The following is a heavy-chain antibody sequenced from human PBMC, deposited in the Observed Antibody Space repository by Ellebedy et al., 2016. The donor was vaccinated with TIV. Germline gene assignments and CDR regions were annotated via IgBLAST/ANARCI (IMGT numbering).Heavy chain of an antibody. J-gene: IGHJ5*01. CDR3: AKDTQIKWFVS. V-gene: IGHV4-38-2*01. CDR2: IYDGGTT. CDR1: GSSINTGSY. Sequence: MPSETLSLTCLVSGSSINTGSYWGWLRQPPGKGLEWVGTIYDGGTTIYNPSLESPLTMSMDTSKNQFSLSLTSVTAADTAVYYCAKDTQIKWFVSWGQGLLVTVSS.